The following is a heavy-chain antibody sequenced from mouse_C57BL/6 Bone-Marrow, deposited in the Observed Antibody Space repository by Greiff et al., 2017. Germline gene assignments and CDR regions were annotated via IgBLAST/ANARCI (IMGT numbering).Heavy chain of an antibody. CDR1: GYTFTDHI. J-gene: IGHJ3*01. CDR2: IYPVSGET. Sequence: QVQLKESGAELASPGASVTLSCKASGYTFTDHIMNWVKKRPGQDLEWIGRIYPVSGETNYNQKFMGKATFSVDRSSSTVYMVLNSLTSEDPAVYYCGRMVYYYGSSYGFAYWGQGTLVTVSA. D-gene: IGHD1-1*01. V-gene: IGHV1-11*01. CDR3: GRMVYYYGSSYGFAY.